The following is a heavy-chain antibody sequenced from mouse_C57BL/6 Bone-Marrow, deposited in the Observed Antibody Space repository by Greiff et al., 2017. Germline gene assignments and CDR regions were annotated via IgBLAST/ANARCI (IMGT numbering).Heavy chain of an antibody. CDR1: GYTFTSYW. CDR3: ARLRLPLWFAY. V-gene: IGHV1-64*01. CDR2: IHPNSGST. J-gene: IGHJ3*01. D-gene: IGHD2-4*01. Sequence: QVQLQQPGAELVKPGASVKLSCKASGYTFTSYWMHWVKQRPGQGLEWIGMIHPNSGSTNYNEKFKSKAKLTVDKSSSTAYMQLSSLTSEDSAVYYCARLRLPLWFAYWGQGTLVTVSA.